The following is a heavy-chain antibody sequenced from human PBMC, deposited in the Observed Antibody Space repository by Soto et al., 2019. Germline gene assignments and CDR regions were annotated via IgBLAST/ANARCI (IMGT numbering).Heavy chain of an antibody. CDR3: AREHEGGDSLDV. CDR1: GGSISSDYYH. J-gene: IGHJ6*02. CDR2: IHHSGSI. V-gene: IGHV4-30-4*08. Sequence: SETLSLTCTVSGGSISSDYYHWTWIRQSPGKGLEWIGYIHHSGSILYNPSLKSRVTISVDTSKNQFSLHLSSVTAADTAVYFCAREHEGGDSLDVWGQGTTVTVSS. D-gene: IGHD2-21*02.